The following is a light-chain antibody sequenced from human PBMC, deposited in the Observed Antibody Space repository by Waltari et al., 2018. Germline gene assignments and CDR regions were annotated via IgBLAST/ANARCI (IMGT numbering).Light chain of an antibody. V-gene: IGLV1-44*01. Sequence: QSVLTQPPSASGTPGQRVSISCSGSSSNIGSKSVNWYQQVPGTAPKLLIYSTNQRPSGVPDRFSGSKSGTSASLAISGLQSEDDADYYCATWDDSLNGLFGGGTKLTVL. CDR3: ATWDDSLNGL. CDR2: STN. CDR1: SSNIGSKS. J-gene: IGLJ2*01.